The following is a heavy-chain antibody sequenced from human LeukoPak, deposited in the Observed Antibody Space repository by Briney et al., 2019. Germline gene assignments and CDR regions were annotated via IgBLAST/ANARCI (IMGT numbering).Heavy chain of an antibody. D-gene: IGHD3-22*01. Sequence: PSETLSLTCTVSGGSISSNSYYWSWIRQPAGKGLEWIGRIYTSGSTTYNPSLKSRVTISGDTSENQFSLRLSSVTAADTAVYYCARASYSYDISGWVPFDYWGQGTLVTVSS. J-gene: IGHJ4*02. CDR1: GGSISSNSYY. CDR3: ARASYSYDISGWVPFDY. V-gene: IGHV4-61*02. CDR2: IYTSGST.